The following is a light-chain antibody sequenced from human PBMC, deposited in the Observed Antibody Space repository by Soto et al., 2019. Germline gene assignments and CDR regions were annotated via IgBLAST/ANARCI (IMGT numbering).Light chain of an antibody. CDR1: QGVSNW. Sequence: DIQMTQSPSSVSASVGDRVTITCRASQGVSNWLAWYQQKPGRAPKLLISGASSLQSGVPSRFSGSGSGTDFTLTIRSLQPEDSATYFCQQADTFPQTFGGGTKLEIK. V-gene: IGKV1-12*01. CDR2: GAS. J-gene: IGKJ4*01. CDR3: QQADTFPQT.